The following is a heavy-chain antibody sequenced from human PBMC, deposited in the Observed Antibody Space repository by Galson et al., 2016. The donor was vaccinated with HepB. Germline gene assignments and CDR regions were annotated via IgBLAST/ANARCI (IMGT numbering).Heavy chain of an antibody. CDR1: GFIFSNYG. D-gene: IGHD2-2*01. Sequence: SLRLSCAASGFIFSNYGMHWVRQAPGKGLEWVAVISYDGSFKYYADAVNGRFTISRDNSRSTLYLQMNSLRTEDTAVYYCANMKRTSPYCCGTNFFSRLWGPPFDYWGQGTLVTISS. CDR3: ANMKRTSPYCCGTNFFSRLWGPPFDY. V-gene: IGHV3-30*18. CDR2: ISYDGSFK. J-gene: IGHJ4*02.